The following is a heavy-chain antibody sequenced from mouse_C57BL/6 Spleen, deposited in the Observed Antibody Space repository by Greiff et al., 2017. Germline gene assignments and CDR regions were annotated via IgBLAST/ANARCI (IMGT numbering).Heavy chain of an antibody. D-gene: IGHD2-3*01. V-gene: IGHV1-55*01. CDR3: ARDDGYYVGGAMDY. Sequence: QVQLQQPGAELVKPGASVKMSCKASGYTFTSYWITWVKQRPGQGLEWIGDIYPGSGSTNYNEKFKSKATLTVDTSSSTAYMQLSSLTSEDSAVYYCARDDGYYVGGAMDYWGQGTSVTVS. CDR1: GYTFTSYW. J-gene: IGHJ4*01. CDR2: IYPGSGST.